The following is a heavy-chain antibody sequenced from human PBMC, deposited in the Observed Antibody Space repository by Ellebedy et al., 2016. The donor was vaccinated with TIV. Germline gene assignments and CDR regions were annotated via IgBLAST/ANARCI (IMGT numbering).Heavy chain of an antibody. V-gene: IGHV1-3*01. CDR3: ARVRGGGITGTADY. Sequence: AASVKVSCKASGYTFTSYAMHWVRQAPGQRLEWMGWINAGNGNTKYSQKFQGRVTITRDTSASTAYMELSSLRSEDTAVYYCARVRGGGITGTADYWGQGTLVTVSS. J-gene: IGHJ4*02. CDR2: INAGNGNT. CDR1: GYTFTSYA. D-gene: IGHD3-16*01.